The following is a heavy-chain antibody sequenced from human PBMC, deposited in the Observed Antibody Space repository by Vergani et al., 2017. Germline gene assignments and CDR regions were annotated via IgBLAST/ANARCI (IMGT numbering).Heavy chain of an antibody. Sequence: QVQLQESGPGLVKPSGPLSLTCAVSGGSISSTNWWSWVRQPPGKGVEWIGEIYHSGSTNYNPSPKSRVTISVDKSKNQFSLKLTTVTAADTAVYYCARDIMTPPGDAFDIWGQGTMVTVSS. J-gene: IGHJ3*02. V-gene: IGHV4-4*02. CDR2: IYHSGST. CDR3: ARDIMTPPGDAFDI. CDR1: GGSISSTNW.